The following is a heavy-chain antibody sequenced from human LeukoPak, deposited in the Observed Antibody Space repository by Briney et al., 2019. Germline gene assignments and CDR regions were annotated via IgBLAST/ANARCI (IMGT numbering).Heavy chain of an antibody. V-gene: IGHV4-39*07. CDR2: IYYSGST. J-gene: IGHJ4*02. CDR1: GVSISTGRY. D-gene: IGHD1-26*01. CDR3: ARRGRRVVGATSHFDY. Sequence: SETLSLTCTVSGVSISTGRYWGWIRQSPGKGLEWIGSIYYSGSTYYNPSLQSRVTISVDTSKNQFSLKLSSVTAADTAVYYCARRGRRVVGATSHFDYWGQGTLVTVSS.